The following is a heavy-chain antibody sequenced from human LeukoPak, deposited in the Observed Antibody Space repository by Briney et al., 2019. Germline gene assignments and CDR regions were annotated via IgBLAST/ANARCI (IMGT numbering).Heavy chain of an antibody. J-gene: IGHJ4*02. CDR2: IRHDGSNK. CDR3: ARLPGFGESC. D-gene: IGHD3-10*01. Sequence: GGSLRLSCAASGFTFSSYGMHWVRQAPGKGLEWVAFIRHDGSNKYYADSVKGRFTISRDNSKNTLYLQMNSLRAEDTAVYYCARLPGFGESCWGQGTLVTVSS. V-gene: IGHV3-30*02. CDR1: GFTFSSYG.